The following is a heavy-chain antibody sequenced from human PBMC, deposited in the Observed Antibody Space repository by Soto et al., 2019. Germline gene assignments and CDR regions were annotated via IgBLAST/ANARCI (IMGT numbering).Heavy chain of an antibody. CDR1: GYTFTSYY. Sequence: QVQLVQSGAEVKKPGASVKVSCKASGYTFTSYYMHWVRQAPGQGLEWMGIINPSGGSTSYAQKFQGRGTRTGDTSESTGYMGAGRLGFEDTAVYYCGGGGGLVTGLERGQGNLVTV. D-gene: IGHD6-19*01. V-gene: IGHV1-46*01. J-gene: IGHJ4*01. CDR3: GGGGGLVTGLE. CDR2: INPSGGST.